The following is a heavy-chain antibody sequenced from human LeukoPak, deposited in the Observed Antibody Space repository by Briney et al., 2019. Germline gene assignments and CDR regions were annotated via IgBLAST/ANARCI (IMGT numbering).Heavy chain of an antibody. D-gene: IGHD3-10*01. CDR2: IYFSGST. J-gene: IGHJ3*02. Sequence: PETLSLTCSVSAASISSGSNYWGWIRQPPVKTLEWIGSIYFSGSTYYNRSLKSPVIIIIDTPKHHFSLTLSSVTAADSAVDYCARADGYGLVGIWGQGTMVTVSS. V-gene: IGHV4-39*07. CDR1: AASISSGSNY. CDR3: ARADGYGLVGI.